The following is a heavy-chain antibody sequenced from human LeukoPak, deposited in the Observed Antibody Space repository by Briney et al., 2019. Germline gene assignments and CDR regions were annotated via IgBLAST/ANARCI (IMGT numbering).Heavy chain of an antibody. CDR2: IIPIFGTA. CDR1: GGIFSSYA. V-gene: IGHV1-69*05. J-gene: IGHJ3*02. D-gene: IGHD1-26*01. Sequence: SVTVSCKASGGIFSSYAISWVRPAPGQGLEWMGGIIPIFGTANYAQKFPGRVTITTDKSTSTTYMELSSLRSEDTAAYYCARETRSGSYWKAWRFDIWGQGTMVTVSS. CDR3: ARETRSGSYWKAWRFDI.